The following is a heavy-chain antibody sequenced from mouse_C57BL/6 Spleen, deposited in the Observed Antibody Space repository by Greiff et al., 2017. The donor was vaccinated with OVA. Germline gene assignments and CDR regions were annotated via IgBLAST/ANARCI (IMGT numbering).Heavy chain of an antibody. D-gene: IGHD1-1*01. CDR1: GFTFSSYT. J-gene: IGHJ2*01. CDR2: ISGSGGNT. Sequence: EVHLVESGGGLVKPGGSLKLSCAASGFTFSSYTMSWVRQTPEKRLEWVATISGSGGNTYYPESVKGRFTISRDNAKNTLYLQMSSLRSEDTALYYCARPLLRYYYFDYWGQGTTLTVSS. CDR3: ARPLLRYYYFDY. V-gene: IGHV5-9*01.